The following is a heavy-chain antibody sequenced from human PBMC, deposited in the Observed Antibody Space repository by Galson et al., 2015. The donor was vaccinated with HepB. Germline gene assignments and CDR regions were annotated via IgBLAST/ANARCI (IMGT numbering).Heavy chain of an antibody. J-gene: IGHJ4*02. CDR1: GYTFTGYY. CDR2: INPNSGGT. CDR3: AGDHYYDSSGTDY. Sequence: SVKVSCKASGYTFTGYYMHWVRQAPGQGLEWMGWINPNSGGTNYAQKFQGRVTMTRDTSISTAYMELSRLRSDDTAVYYCAGDHYYDSSGTDYWGQGTLVTVSS. D-gene: IGHD3-22*01. V-gene: IGHV1-2*02.